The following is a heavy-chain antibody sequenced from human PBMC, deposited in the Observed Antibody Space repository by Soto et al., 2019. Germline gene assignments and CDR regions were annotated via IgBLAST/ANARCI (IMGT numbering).Heavy chain of an antibody. CDR3: VRSGWAYYYYGMDV. CDR1: GFTFSSYA. Sequence: QVQLVESGGGVVQPGRSLRLSCAASGFTFSSYAMHWVRQAPGKGLEWVAVISYDGSNKYYADSVKGRFTISRDNSTNTLYLQMNSLRAEDTAVYYCVRSGWAYYYYGMDVWGQGTTVTVSS. D-gene: IGHD6-19*01. V-gene: IGHV3-30-3*01. J-gene: IGHJ6*02. CDR2: ISYDGSNK.